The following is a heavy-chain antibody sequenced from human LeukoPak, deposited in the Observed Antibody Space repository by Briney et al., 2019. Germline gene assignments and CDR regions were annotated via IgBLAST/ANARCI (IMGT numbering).Heavy chain of an antibody. D-gene: IGHD6-19*01. CDR1: GYTFTSYG. J-gene: IGHJ4*02. Sequence: AASVKVSCKASGYTFTSYGISWVRQAPGQGLEWMGWISAYNGNTNYAQKLQGRVTMTTDTSTSTAYMELRSLRSDDTAVYYCARDERAGGSSGWTAIDYWGQGTLVTVSS. V-gene: IGHV1-18*01. CDR3: ARDERAGGSSGWTAIDY. CDR2: ISAYNGNT.